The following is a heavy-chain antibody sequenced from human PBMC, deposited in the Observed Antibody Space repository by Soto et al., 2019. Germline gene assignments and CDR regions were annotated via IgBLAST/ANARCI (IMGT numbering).Heavy chain of an antibody. CDR2: IYWDDDK. V-gene: IGHV2-5*02. D-gene: IGHD4-17*01. CDR3: AHSDYGDYFDY. J-gene: IGHJ4*02. Sequence: QITLKESGPPLVKPTQTLTLTCTFSGFSLSAHGVGVGWIRQPPGKALEWLALIYWDDDKRYSPSLKSRLTITTDPSKNQVVLTMTTMVSVDTATYFCAHSDYGDYFDYWGQGTLVTVSS. CDR1: GFSLSAHGVG.